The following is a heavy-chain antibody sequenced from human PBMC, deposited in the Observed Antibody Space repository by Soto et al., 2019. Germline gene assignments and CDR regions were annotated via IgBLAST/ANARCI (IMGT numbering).Heavy chain of an antibody. J-gene: IGHJ5*02. Sequence: SETLSLTCTVSGGSISSGDYYWSWIRQPPGKGLEWIANIYYDGSPYYNPSLKSRVTISVDTSRNQFSLKWSSVTAADTAVYYCARLGGPDTMFDPWGQGTLVTVSS. D-gene: IGHD3-10*01. CDR1: GGSISSGDYY. CDR2: IYYDGSP. CDR3: ARLGGPDTMFDP. V-gene: IGHV4-39*01.